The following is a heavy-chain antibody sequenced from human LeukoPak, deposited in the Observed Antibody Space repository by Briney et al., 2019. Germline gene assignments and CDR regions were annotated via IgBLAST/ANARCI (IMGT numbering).Heavy chain of an antibody. D-gene: IGHD5-12*01. V-gene: IGHV4-34*01. J-gene: IGHJ4*02. CDR2: INHSGST. CDR3: ARGLRVSYYFDY. Sequence: SETLSLTCAVYGGSFSGYYWSWIRQPPGKGLEWIGEINHSGSTNYNPSLKSRVTISVDTSKNQFSLKLSSVTAADTAVYYCARGLRVSYYFDYWGQGTPVTVSS. CDR1: GGSFSGYY.